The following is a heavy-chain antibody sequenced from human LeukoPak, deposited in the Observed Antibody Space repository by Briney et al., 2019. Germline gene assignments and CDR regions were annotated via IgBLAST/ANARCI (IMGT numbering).Heavy chain of an antibody. CDR1: GGSISSYY. CDR3: ARDRGYGMDV. CDR2: IYYSGST. J-gene: IGHJ6*02. Sequence: SETLSLTCTVSGGSISSYYWSWLRQPPGKGPEWIGYIYYSGSTNYNPSLKSRVTISVDTSKNQFSLKLSSVTAADTAVYYCARDRGYGMDVWGQGTTVTGSS. V-gene: IGHV4-59*01.